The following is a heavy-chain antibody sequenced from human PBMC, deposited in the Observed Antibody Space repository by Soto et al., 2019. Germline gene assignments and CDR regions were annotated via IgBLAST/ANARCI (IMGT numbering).Heavy chain of an antibody. J-gene: IGHJ6*02. CDR1: GYTFTSYG. CDR3: ARSPERLGYYYGMDV. Sequence: ASVKVSCKASGYTFTSYGISWVRQAPGQGLEWMGWISAYNGNTNYAQKLQGRVTMTTDTSTSTAYMELRSLRSDDTAVYYCARSPERLGYYYGMDVWGQGTTVTVSS. CDR2: ISAYNGNT. V-gene: IGHV1-18*01. D-gene: IGHD3-9*01.